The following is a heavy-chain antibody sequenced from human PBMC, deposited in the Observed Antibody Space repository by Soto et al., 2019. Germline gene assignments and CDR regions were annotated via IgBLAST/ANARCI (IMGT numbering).Heavy chain of an antibody. CDR2: ISAYNGNT. Sequence: GASVKGSCKASGYTFTSDGISWVRQARGQGREWMGWISAYNGNTNYAQKLQGRVTMTTEKSTSPDYMELRSLRSDDTAVYYCARVSGIAARPLYFQHWGQGTLVTVSS. J-gene: IGHJ1*01. D-gene: IGHD6-6*01. CDR3: ARVSGIAARPLYFQH. V-gene: IGHV1-18*01. CDR1: GYTFTSDG.